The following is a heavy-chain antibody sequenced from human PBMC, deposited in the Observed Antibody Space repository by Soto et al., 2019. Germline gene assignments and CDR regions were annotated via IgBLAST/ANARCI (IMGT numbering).Heavy chain of an antibody. V-gene: IGHV4-34*01. CDR2: INHRRRT. CDR3: ARGVIVWWSYRSSNFDY. CDR1: GGSFSGYY. D-gene: IGHD3-16*02. J-gene: IGHJ4*02. Sequence: PSETLSLTSAVYGGSFSGYYWSWIRQPPGKGLEWTGEINHRRRTNYNPSLNSRVTISVATSKTQFSLKLSSVTAADTTVYYCARGVIVWWSYRSSNFDYWDQGTLVTV.